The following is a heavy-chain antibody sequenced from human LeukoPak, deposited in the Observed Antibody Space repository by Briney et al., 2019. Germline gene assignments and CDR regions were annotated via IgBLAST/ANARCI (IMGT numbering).Heavy chain of an antibody. J-gene: IGHJ5*02. Sequence: SEILSLTCAVYGGSFSGYYWSWIRQPPGKGLEWIGEINHSGSTNYNPSLKSRVTISVDTSKNQFSLRLSSVTAADTAVYYCAGGPRITIFGVVIPGGAGNWFDPWGQGTLVTVSS. CDR2: INHSGST. V-gene: IGHV4-34*01. CDR3: AGGPRITIFGVVIPGGAGNWFDP. D-gene: IGHD3-3*01. CDR1: GGSFSGYY.